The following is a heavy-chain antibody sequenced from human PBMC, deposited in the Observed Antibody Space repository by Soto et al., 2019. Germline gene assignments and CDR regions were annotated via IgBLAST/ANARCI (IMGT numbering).Heavy chain of an antibody. V-gene: IGHV3-53*04. Sequence: GGSLRLSCAASGFTVSSNYMSWVRQAPGKGLEWVSVIYSGGSTYYADSVKGRFTISRHNSKNTLYLQMNSLRAEDTAVYYCASGGSYYYDSSGYRDYWGQGTLVTVSS. CDR3: ASGGSYYYDSSGYRDY. CDR2: IYSGGST. J-gene: IGHJ4*02. D-gene: IGHD3-22*01. CDR1: GFTVSSNY.